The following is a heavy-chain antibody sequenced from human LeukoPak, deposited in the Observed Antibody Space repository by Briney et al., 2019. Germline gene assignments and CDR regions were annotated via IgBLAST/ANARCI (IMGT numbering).Heavy chain of an antibody. Sequence: PSETLSLTCTVSGGSISSGSYYWSWLRQPAGKGLEWIGRIYTSGSTNYNPSLKSRVTISVDTSKNQFSLKLSSVTAADTAVYYCARQKWRYYYDSSSKSLDAFDIWGQGTTVTVSS. V-gene: IGHV4-61*02. D-gene: IGHD3-22*01. CDR3: ARQKWRYYYDSSSKSLDAFDI. J-gene: IGHJ3*02. CDR2: IYTSGST. CDR1: GGSISSGSYY.